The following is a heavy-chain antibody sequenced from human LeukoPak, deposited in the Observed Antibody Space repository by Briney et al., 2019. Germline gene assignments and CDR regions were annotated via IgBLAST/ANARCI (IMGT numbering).Heavy chain of an antibody. CDR2: IYPGDSDT. Sequence: GESLKISCKGSGYSFTSYWIGWVRQMPGKGLEWMGIIYPGDSDTRYSPSFQGQVTISADKSISTAYLQWSSLKASDTAMYYWARPRRKYYDFWSGFPRKKEAFEILGQGTMVTVSS. CDR1: GYSFTSYW. CDR3: ARPRRKYYDFWSGFPRKKEAFEI. D-gene: IGHD3-3*01. V-gene: IGHV5-51*01. J-gene: IGHJ3*02.